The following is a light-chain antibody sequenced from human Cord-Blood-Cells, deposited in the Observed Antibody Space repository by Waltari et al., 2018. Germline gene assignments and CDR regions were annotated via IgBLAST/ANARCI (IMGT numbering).Light chain of an antibody. CDR2: EGS. CDR3: CSYAGSSTLV. V-gene: IGLV2-23*01. J-gene: IGLJ3*02. CDR1: SSHVGSYNL. Sequence: QSALTQPASVSGSPGQSITIPCTGTSSHVGSYNLVSWYQQHPGKAPKLMIYEGSKRPSGVSNRFSGSKSGNTASLTISGLQAEDEADYYCCSYAGSSTLVFGGGTKLTVL.